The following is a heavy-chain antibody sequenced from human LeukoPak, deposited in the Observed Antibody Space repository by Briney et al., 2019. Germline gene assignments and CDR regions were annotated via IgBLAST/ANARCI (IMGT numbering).Heavy chain of an antibody. CDR3: ARAWGPYCSGGSCATYYFDY. J-gene: IGHJ4*02. D-gene: IGHD2-15*01. CDR2: INHSGST. CDR1: GGSISSTSYY. Sequence: PSETLSLTCTASGGSISSTSYYWGWIRQPPGKGLEWIGEINHSGSTNYNPSLKSRVTISVDTSKNQFSLKLSSVTAADTAVYYCARAWGPYCSGGSCATYYFDYWGQGTLVTVSS. V-gene: IGHV4-39*07.